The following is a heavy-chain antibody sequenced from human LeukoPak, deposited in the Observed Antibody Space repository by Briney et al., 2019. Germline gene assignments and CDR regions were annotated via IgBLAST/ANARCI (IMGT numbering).Heavy chain of an antibody. D-gene: IGHD1-1*01. CDR1: GFTFSNYE. Sequence: GGSLRLSCAASGFTFSNYEMNWVRQAPGRGLEWVSYIGTSGRTIYYADSVKGRFTISRDNAENSLYLQVNSLRAEDTAVYYCARERRYSDQRGYGMDVWGQGTTVTVSS. CDR2: IGTSGRTI. V-gene: IGHV3-48*03. CDR3: ARERRYSDQRGYGMDV. J-gene: IGHJ6*02.